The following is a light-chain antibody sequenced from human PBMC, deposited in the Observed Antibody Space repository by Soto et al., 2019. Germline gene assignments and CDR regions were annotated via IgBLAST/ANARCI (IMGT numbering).Light chain of an antibody. J-gene: IGLJ1*01. Sequence: QSVLTQPASVSGSPGQSITISCTGTSSDVGSYNLVSWYQQHPGKAHKLMTYGVNKRPSGVSNRFSGSKSGNTASLTISGLQAEDEADYYCCSYAGISTFYVFGTGTKVTVL. CDR1: SSDVGSYNL. CDR3: CSYAGISTFYV. V-gene: IGLV2-23*02. CDR2: GVN.